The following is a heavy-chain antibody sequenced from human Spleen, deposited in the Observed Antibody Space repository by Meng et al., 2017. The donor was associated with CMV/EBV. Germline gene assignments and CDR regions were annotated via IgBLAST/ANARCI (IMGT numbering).Heavy chain of an antibody. CDR2: IKQDGSEK. J-gene: IGHJ4*02. CDR3: AKGAAPGTEGYFDY. Sequence: GESLKISCAASGFPFSSYWMSWVRQAAGKGLEWVGNIKQDGSEKYYVDSVKGRFTISRDKAKNSLYLQMNSLRPEDMDLYYCAKGAAPGTEGYFDYWGQGALVTVSS. V-gene: IGHV3-7*03. CDR1: GFPFSSYW. D-gene: IGHD6-13*01.